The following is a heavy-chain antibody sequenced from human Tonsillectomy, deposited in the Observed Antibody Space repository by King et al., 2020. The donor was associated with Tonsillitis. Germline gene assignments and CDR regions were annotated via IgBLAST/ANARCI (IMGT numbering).Heavy chain of an antibody. CDR2: IYPGDSDT. Sequence: VQLVESGAEVKKPGESLKISCKGSGYSFTSYWIGWVRQMPGKGLEWMGIIYPGDSDTRYSPSFQGQVTISADKSISTAYLQWSSLKASDTAMYYCARLIGVVAATHYYYGMDVWGQGTTVTVSS. CDR1: GYSFTSYW. J-gene: IGHJ6*02. D-gene: IGHD2-15*01. V-gene: IGHV5-51*01. CDR3: ARLIGVVAATHYYYGMDV.